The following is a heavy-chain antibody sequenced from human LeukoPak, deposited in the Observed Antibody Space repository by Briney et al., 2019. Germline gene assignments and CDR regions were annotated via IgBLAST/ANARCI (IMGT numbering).Heavy chain of an antibody. J-gene: IGHJ4*02. D-gene: IGHD1-26*01. CDR1: GGSISSYY. Sequence: SETLSLTCTVSGGSISSYYWSWIRQPPGKGLEWIGYIYYSGSTNYNPSLKSRVTISADKSKNQFSLKLRSVTAADTAVYYCARQEWELLPPDFWGQGTLVTVSS. CDR3: ARQEWELLPPDF. CDR2: IYYSGST. V-gene: IGHV4-59*08.